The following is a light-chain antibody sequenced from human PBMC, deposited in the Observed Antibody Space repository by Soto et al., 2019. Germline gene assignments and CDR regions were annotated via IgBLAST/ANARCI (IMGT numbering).Light chain of an antibody. J-gene: IGLJ2*01. Sequence: QSALTQPASVSGSPGQSVTLSCTGTTSDIGNTYNYVSWYQHYPGKAPKLIISDVNNRPSGVSDRFSGSKSGNTASLTISGLQAEDEADYYCSAYSTGSTPVLFGGGTKVTVL. CDR1: TSDIGNTYNY. CDR3: SAYSTGSTPVL. CDR2: DVN. V-gene: IGLV2-14*03.